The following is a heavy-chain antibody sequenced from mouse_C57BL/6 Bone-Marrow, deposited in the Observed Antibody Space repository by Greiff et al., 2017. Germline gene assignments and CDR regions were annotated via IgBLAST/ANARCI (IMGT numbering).Heavy chain of an antibody. D-gene: IGHD1-1*01. V-gene: IGHV1-53*01. Sequence: VQLQQPGTELVKPGASVKLSCKASGYTFTSYWMHWVKQRPGQGLAWIGNINPSNGGTNYNEKFKSKATLTVDKSSSTAYMQLSSLTSEDAAVYYCARTAPYYGSGVWYFDVWGTGTTVTVSS. CDR2: INPSNGGT. J-gene: IGHJ1*03. CDR3: ARTAPYYGSGVWYFDV. CDR1: GYTFTSYW.